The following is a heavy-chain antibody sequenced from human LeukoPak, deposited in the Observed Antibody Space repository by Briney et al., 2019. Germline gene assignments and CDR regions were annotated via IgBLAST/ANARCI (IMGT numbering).Heavy chain of an antibody. V-gene: IGHV4-59*01. CDR3: ARVGRGDYVWGSYSFDF. Sequence: SETLSLTCTVSGDSISSYYWSWIRQPLGKRREWIGYISNSGSTNYNPSRKSRVTLSVDTSENHFSLKLSSVTAADTAIYYCARVGRGDYVWGSYSFDFWGQGTLVTVSS. J-gene: IGHJ4*02. CDR1: GDSISSYY. D-gene: IGHD3-16*01. CDR2: ISNSGST.